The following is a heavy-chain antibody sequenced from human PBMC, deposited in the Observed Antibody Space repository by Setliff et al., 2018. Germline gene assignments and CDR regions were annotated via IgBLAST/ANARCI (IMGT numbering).Heavy chain of an antibody. CDR1: GFTFSSYT. CDR3: ARGIPGKQFDY. Sequence: PGGSLRLSCAASGFTFSSYTMNWVRQAPGQGLEWVSSIDSSSTWIYYADSVKDRFTISRDNAKNSLYLQMNSLKSEDTAVYYCARGIPGKQFDYWGQGTLVTVSS. V-gene: IGHV3-21*04. J-gene: IGHJ4*02. CDR2: IDSSSTWI.